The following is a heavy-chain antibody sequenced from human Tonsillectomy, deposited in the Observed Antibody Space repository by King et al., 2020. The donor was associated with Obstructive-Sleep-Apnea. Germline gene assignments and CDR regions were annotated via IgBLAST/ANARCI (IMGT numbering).Heavy chain of an antibody. J-gene: IGHJ4*02. D-gene: IGHD3-16*01. CDR2: ISGSGSSI. Sequence: VQLLESGGGLVQPGGSLRLSCAASGFTFSNSYAMTWVRQAPGMGPEWVSTISGSGSSIYYADSVKGRFTISRDSSKNTLYLQMNSLRAEDTALYYCAKGQGGIVFAFDYWGQGTLVTVSS. CDR3: AKGQGGIVFAFDY. CDR1: GFTFSNSYA. V-gene: IGHV3-23*01.